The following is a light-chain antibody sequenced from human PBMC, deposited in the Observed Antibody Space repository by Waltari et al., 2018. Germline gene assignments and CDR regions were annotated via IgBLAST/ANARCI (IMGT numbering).Light chain of an antibody. CDR1: SSAVGGYNY. CDR2: EVS. J-gene: IGLJ3*02. V-gene: IGLV2-8*01. Sequence: QSALTQPPSASGSPGQSVTISCTGTSSAVGGYNYVSWYQQHPGKAPKLMIYEVSKRPSGVPDRFSGSKSGNTASLTVSGLQAEDEADYYCSSYAGSNNSQVFGGGTKLTVL. CDR3: SSYAGSNNSQV.